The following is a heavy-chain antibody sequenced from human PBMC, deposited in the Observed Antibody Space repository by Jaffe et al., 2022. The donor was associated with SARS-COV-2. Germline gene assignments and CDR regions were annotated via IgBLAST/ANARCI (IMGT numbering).Heavy chain of an antibody. Sequence: QVQLVESGGGLVKPGGSLRLSCAASGFTFSDYYMSWIRQAPGKGLEWVSYISSSGNSIYYADSVKGRFTISRDNAKNSLYLQMNSLRAEDTAMYYCATDPETPYGMDVWGQGTTVTVSS. J-gene: IGHJ6*02. CDR1: GFTFSDYY. CDR2: ISSSGNSI. V-gene: IGHV3-11*01. CDR3: ATDPETPYGMDV.